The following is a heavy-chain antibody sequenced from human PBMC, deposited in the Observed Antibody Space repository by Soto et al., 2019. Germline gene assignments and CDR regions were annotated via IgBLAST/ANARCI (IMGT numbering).Heavy chain of an antibody. CDR1: GGSISSGYYY. J-gene: IGHJ6*02. CDR3: ARDLSSSWYGGYYYYGMDV. D-gene: IGHD6-13*01. CDR2: IYYSGST. V-gene: IGHV4-30-4*01. Sequence: QVQLQESGPGLVKPSQTLSLTCTVSGGSISSGYYYWRWIRQPPGKGMAWLGYIYYSGSTYYNPSLKSRVTISVDTSKNQCSLKLSSVTAADTAGYYCARDLSSSWYGGYYYYGMDVCGQGTTVTVSS.